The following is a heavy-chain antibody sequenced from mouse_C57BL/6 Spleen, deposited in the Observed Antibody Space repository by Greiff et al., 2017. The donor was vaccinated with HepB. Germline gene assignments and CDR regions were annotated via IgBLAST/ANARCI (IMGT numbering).Heavy chain of an antibody. CDR3: ARHIGGRGDFDY. V-gene: IGHV5-6*01. CDR1: GFTFSSYG. Sequence: EVKLMESGGDLVKPGGSLKLSCAASGFTFSSYGMSWVRQTPDKRLEWVATISSGGSYTYYPHSVKGRFTISRDNAKNTLYLQMSSLKSEDTAMYYCARHIGGRGDFDYWGQGTTLTVSS. J-gene: IGHJ2*01. D-gene: IGHD2-14*01. CDR2: ISSGGSYT.